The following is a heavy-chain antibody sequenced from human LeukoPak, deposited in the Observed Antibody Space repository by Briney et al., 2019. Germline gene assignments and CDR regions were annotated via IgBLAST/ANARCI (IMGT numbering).Heavy chain of an antibody. CDR1: GGSISSYY. J-gene: IGHJ4*02. Sequence: MSSETLSLTCTVSGGSISSYYWSWIRQPPGKGLEWIGYTYHSGSSNHNPSLKSRVTISVDTSKNQFSLKLSSVTAADTAVYYCAKPLYASGSYHFDSWGQGTLVTVSS. CDR2: TYHSGSS. CDR3: AKPLYASGSYHFDS. V-gene: IGHV4-59*12. D-gene: IGHD3-10*01.